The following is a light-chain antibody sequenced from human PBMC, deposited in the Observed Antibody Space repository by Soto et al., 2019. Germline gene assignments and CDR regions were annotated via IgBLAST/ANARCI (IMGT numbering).Light chain of an antibody. J-gene: IGLJ1*01. V-gene: IGLV1-51*02. CDR1: NSNIGNTY. CDR2: ENN. CDR3: GAWDSGLSGYV. Sequence: QSVLTQPPSVSAAPGQKVTISCSGSNSNIGNTYVSWYQQLPGTAPKLLIYENNKRPSGIPDRFSGSKSGTSATLGITGLQTGGEADYYCGAWDSGLSGYVFGTGTKATVL.